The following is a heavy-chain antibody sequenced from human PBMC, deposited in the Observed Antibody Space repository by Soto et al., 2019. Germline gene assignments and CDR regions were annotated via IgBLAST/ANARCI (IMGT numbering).Heavy chain of an antibody. CDR1: GYSFTSYW. CDR3: ASSIGYCSGGSCNSLYYYYGMDV. D-gene: IGHD2-15*01. V-gene: IGHV5-10-1*01. Sequence: PGESLKISCKGSGYSFTSYWISWVRQMPGKGLEWMGRIDPSDSYTNYSPSFQGHVTISADKSISTAYLQWSSLKASDTAMYYRASSIGYCSGGSCNSLYYYYGMDVWGQGTTVTVSS. J-gene: IGHJ6*02. CDR2: IDPSDSYT.